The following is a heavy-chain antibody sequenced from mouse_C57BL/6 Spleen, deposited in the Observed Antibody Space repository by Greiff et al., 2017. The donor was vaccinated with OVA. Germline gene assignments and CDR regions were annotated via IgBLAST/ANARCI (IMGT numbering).Heavy chain of an antibody. Sequence: VQLQQSGAELVRPGTSVKVSCKASGYAFTNYLIEWVKQRPGQGLEWIGVINPGSGGTNYNEKFKGKATLTADKSSSTAYMQLSSLTSEDSAVYFCARIYYGNHWAMDYWGQGTSVTVSS. V-gene: IGHV1-54*01. CDR2: INPGSGGT. J-gene: IGHJ4*01. CDR3: ARIYYGNHWAMDY. D-gene: IGHD2-1*01. CDR1: GYAFTNYL.